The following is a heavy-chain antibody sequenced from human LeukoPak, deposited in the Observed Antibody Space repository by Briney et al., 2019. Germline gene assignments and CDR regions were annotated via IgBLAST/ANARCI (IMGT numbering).Heavy chain of an antibody. V-gene: IGHV4-61*09. CDR1: GGSISSGSYC. J-gene: IGHJ3*02. CDR3: ARDDRAGDAFDI. D-gene: IGHD3-22*01. Sequence: PSQTLSLTCTVSGGSISSGSYCWSWIRQPAGKGLEWIGHIHTSGNTNYNSSLKSRVTMSVDTSKNQFSLKLSSVTAADTAVYYCARDDRAGDAFDIWGQGTMVTVSS. CDR2: IHTSGNT.